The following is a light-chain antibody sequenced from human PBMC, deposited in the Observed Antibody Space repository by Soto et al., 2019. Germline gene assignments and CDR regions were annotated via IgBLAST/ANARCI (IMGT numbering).Light chain of an antibody. V-gene: IGLV1-44*01. CDR3: AALDDSLNGYV. CDR2: SNN. J-gene: IGLJ1*01. CDR1: SPNIGGNA. Sequence: QSVLTQPPSASGTPGQRVTISCSGSSPNIGGNAVNWYQQLQGTAPKVLIYSNNQRPSGVPDRFSGSKSGTSASLAISGLQSEDEADYYCAALDDSLNGYVFGTWTKLTVL.